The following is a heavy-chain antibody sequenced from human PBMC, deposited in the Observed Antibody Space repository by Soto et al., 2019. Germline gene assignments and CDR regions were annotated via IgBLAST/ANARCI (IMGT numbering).Heavy chain of an antibody. CDR1: GGSISSSSYY. CDR3: ARLYSSSWFFDY. CDR2: IYYSGST. J-gene: IGHJ4*02. D-gene: IGHD6-13*01. V-gene: IGHV4-39*01. Sequence: QLQLQESGPGLVKPSETLSLTCTVSGGSISSSSYYWGWIRQPPGKGLEWIGSIYYSGSTYYNPSFKSRVTISVDTSKNQFSLKLSSVTAADTAVYYCARLYSSSWFFDYWGQGTLVTVSS.